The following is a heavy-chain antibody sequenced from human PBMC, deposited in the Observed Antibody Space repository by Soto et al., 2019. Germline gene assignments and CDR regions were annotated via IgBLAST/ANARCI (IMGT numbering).Heavy chain of an antibody. J-gene: IGHJ4*02. CDR2: ISSNGGST. V-gene: IGHV3-64D*08. Sequence: GGSLRLSCSASGFTFSSYAMHWVRQAPGKGLEYVSAISSNGGSTYYADSVKGRFTISRDNSKNTLYLQMSSLRAEDTAVYYCVKISGSGSYGGSFDYWGQGTLVTVSS. D-gene: IGHD3-10*01. CDR1: GFTFSSYA. CDR3: VKISGSGSYGGSFDY.